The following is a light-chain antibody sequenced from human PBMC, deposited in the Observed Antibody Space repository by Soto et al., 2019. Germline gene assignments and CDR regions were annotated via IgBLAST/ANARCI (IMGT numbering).Light chain of an antibody. J-gene: IGKJ1*01. Sequence: EIVMTQSPATLSVSPGEGATLSCRASQSVSSKLAWYQQKPGQAPRLLIYGASTRATGIPARFSGSGSGTEFTLIISLQSEDSAVYYCQQYNSWLWTFGQGTKVEIK. CDR2: GAS. V-gene: IGKV3-15*01. CDR1: QSVSSK. CDR3: QQYNSWLWT.